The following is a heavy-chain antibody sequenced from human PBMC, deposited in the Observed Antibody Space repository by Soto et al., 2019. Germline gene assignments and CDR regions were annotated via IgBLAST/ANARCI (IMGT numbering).Heavy chain of an antibody. CDR1: GASLLSSY. D-gene: IGHD1-26*01. V-gene: IGHV4-4*07. J-gene: IGHJ4*02. CDR2: IFSSGRT. Sequence: VQLQESGPGLVKPSETLSLSCDVSGASLLSSYWSWVRQPAGKGLEWIGHIFSSGRTSYNPSLKSRASMSIDTPNNKFSLNLKSVTAADTAVYYCAKGWDVKYFDHWGQGARVTVSS. CDR3: AKGWDVKYFDH.